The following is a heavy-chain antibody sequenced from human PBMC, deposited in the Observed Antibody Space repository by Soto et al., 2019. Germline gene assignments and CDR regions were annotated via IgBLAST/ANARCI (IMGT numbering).Heavy chain of an antibody. CDR1: GYTLTELS. V-gene: IGHV1-24*01. CDR3: ATGPFAEAPGHGDWFFFPRLRFAY. D-gene: IGHD3-9*01. J-gene: IGHJ4*02. CDR2: FDPEDGET. Sequence: ASVKVSCKVSGYTLTELSMHWVLQAPGKGLEWMGGFDPEDGETIYAQKFQGRVTMTEDTSTDTAYMELSSLRSEDTAVYYCATGPFAEAPGHGDWFFFPRLRFAYRGQRTLVPVAS.